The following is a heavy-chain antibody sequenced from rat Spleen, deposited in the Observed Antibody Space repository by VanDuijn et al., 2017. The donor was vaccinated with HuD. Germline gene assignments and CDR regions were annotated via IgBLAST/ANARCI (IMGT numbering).Heavy chain of an antibody. CDR2: ISNGGGKT. V-gene: IGHV5-25*01. J-gene: IGHJ2*01. CDR3: ARDSTYASLDY. CDR1: GFNFNDYW. Sequence: EVKLVESGGGLVQPGRSFKLSCAASGFNFNDYWMGWVRQSPTKGLEWVASISNGGGKTYYRDSVQGRFTISRDNAKSNLYLQMDSLRSEDTATYYCARDSTYASLDYWGQGVMVTVSS. D-gene: IGHD1-2*01.